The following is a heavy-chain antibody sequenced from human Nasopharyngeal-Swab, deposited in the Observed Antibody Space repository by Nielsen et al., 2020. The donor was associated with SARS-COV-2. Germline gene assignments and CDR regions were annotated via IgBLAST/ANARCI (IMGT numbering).Heavy chain of an antibody. D-gene: IGHD6-13*01. Sequence: LSLTCAASGFTFSSYGMHWVRQAPGKGLEWVAVIWYDGSNKYYADSVKGRFTISRDNSKNTLYLQMNSLRAEDTAVYYCARGGLDSSSWYGYYFDYWGQGTLVTVSS. CDR2: IWYDGSNK. CDR1: GFTFSSYG. V-gene: IGHV3-33*01. CDR3: ARGGLDSSSWYGYYFDY. J-gene: IGHJ4*02.